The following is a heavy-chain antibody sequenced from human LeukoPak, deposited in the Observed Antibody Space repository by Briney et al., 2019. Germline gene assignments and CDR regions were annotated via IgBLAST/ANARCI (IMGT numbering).Heavy chain of an antibody. CDR1: GGSISSGGYY. CDR3: ARDRGDYVQH. J-gene: IGHJ1*01. Sequence: SETLSLTCTVSGGSISSGGYYWSWIRQHPGKGLEWIGYIYYSGSTYYNPSPKSRVTISVDTSKNQFSLKLSSVTAADTAVYYCARDRGDYVQHWGQGTLVTVSS. D-gene: IGHD5-24*01. CDR2: IYYSGST. V-gene: IGHV4-31*03.